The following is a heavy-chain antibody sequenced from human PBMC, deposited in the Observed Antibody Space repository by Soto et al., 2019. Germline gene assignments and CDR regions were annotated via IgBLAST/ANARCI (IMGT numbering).Heavy chain of an antibody. J-gene: IGHJ4*02. CDR2: IYHSGST. CDR1: GGSISSYY. Sequence: PSETLSLTCTVSGGSISSYYWSWIRQPPGKGLEWIGYIYHSGSTNYNPSLKSRVTISVDKSKNQFSLKLSSVTAADTAVYYCARSPHHPWDHLYYVDYWGQGTLVTVSS. D-gene: IGHD1-26*01. CDR3: ARSPHHPWDHLYYVDY. V-gene: IGHV4-59*12.